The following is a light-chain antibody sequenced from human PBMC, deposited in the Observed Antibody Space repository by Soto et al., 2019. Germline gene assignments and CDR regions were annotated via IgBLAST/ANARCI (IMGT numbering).Light chain of an antibody. CDR1: QRISSW. Sequence: IQMTQSPSSVSASVGERVILTCRASQRISSWLAWYHQRPGQAPKLLIYATSTLETGVPSRFSGSGSGRDFTLTISSLQPEDLGTYFCQQANSVPWTFGQGTKVEVK. V-gene: IGKV1-12*01. CDR2: ATS. J-gene: IGKJ1*01. CDR3: QQANSVPWT.